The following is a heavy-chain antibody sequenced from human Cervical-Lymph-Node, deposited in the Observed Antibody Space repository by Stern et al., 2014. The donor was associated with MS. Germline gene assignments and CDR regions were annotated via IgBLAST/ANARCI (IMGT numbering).Heavy chain of an antibody. D-gene: IGHD6-13*01. CDR1: GYNFTRYA. CDR2: INTNTGDP. J-gene: IGHJ4*02. CDR3: ARPIGAADHAFDH. V-gene: IGHV7-4-1*02. Sequence: VQLVESGSELKKPGASVKISCKATGYNFTRYAMNWVRQAPGQGLEWMGWINTNTGDPTSARGFTGRFVFSLDTSVSTAFLQISSLKTEDTAVYYCARPIGAADHAFDHWGQGTLVTVSS.